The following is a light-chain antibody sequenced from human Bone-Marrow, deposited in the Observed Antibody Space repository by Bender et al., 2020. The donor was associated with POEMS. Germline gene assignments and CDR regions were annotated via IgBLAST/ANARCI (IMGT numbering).Light chain of an antibody. CDR3: QTWDSCVV. CDR1: ALGDKH. Sequence: SYELTQPPSVSVSPGQTANITCSGDALGDKHASWYQQKPGQSPVLVIYEDNKRPSGIPARFSGSNSGNTATLAISGTQAMDEADYYCQTWDSCVVFGGGTKLTVL. CDR2: EDN. V-gene: IGLV3-1*01. J-gene: IGLJ2*01.